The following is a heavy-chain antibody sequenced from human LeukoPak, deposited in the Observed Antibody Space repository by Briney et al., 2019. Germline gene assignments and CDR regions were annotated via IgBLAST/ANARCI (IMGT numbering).Heavy chain of an antibody. D-gene: IGHD7-27*01. J-gene: IGHJ4*02. V-gene: IGHV1-2*02. CDR1: GYTFTGYY. Sequence: ASVKVSCKASGYTFTGYYMHWVRQAPGQGLEWMGWINLNSGGTNYAQKFQGRVTMTRDTSISTAYMELSRLRSDDTAVYYCARENWGSTHGNWGQGTLVTVSS. CDR3: ARENWGSTHGN. CDR2: INLNSGGT.